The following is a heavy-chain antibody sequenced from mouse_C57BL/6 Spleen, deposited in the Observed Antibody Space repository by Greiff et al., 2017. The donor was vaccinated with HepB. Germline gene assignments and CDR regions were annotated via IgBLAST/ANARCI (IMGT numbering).Heavy chain of an antibody. Sequence: QVQLQQPGAELVMPGASVKLSCKASGYTFTSHWMHWVKQRPGQGLEWIGEIDPSDSYTNYNQKFKGKSTLTVDKSSSTAYMQLSSLTSEDSAVYYCAGQLRPPYYAMDYWGQGTSVTVSS. D-gene: IGHD3-2*02. CDR1: GYTFTSHW. V-gene: IGHV1-69*01. CDR3: AGQLRPPYYAMDY. J-gene: IGHJ4*01. CDR2: IDPSDSYT.